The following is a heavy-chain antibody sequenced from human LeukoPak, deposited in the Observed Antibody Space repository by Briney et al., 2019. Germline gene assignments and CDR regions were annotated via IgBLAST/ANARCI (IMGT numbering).Heavy chain of an antibody. CDR1: GFTFSDYG. CDR3: THTVVMTAIPGGDY. J-gene: IGHJ4*02. CDR2: IQNDGSNT. Sequence: GGSLRLSCAASGFTFSDYGMNWVRQTPGKGLEWLAFIQNDGSNTFYADSVKGRFTISRDNSKNTLYLQMNSLKTEDTAVYYCTHTVVMTAIPGGDYWGQGTLVTVSS. D-gene: IGHD2-21*02. V-gene: IGHV3-30*02.